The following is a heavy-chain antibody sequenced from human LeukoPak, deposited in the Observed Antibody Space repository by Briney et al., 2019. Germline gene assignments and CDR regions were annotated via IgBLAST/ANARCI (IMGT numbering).Heavy chain of an antibody. CDR2: ISGSGGST. V-gene: IGHV3-23*01. J-gene: IGHJ6*02. CDR1: GFTFSTYA. Sequence: GGSLRLSCAAPGFTFSTYAMSWVRLAPGKGLEWVSGISGSGGSTYYAGSVKGRFTSSRDNSNNTLYVQMNSLRVEDTAVYYCAKSGGLSGSGRLAMDVWGQGTTVTVSS. CDR3: AKSGGLSGSGRLAMDV. D-gene: IGHD3-10*01.